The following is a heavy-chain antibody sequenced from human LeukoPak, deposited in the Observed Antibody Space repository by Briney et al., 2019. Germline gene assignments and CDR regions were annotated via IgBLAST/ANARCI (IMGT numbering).Heavy chain of an antibody. Sequence: GSLRLSCAASGFTFSTYAMSWVRQPPGKGLEWIGFASYSGSTNYNPSLLGRVTISADWSKKQSSLKVNSVTPADTAVYYCARGSGWYAYWGQGTLVTVSS. CDR3: ARGSGWYAY. J-gene: IGHJ4*02. D-gene: IGHD6-19*01. V-gene: IGHV4-59*01. CDR1: GFTFSTYA. CDR2: ASYSGST.